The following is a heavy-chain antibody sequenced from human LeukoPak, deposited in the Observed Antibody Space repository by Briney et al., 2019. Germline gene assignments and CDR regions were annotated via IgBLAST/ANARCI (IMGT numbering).Heavy chain of an antibody. V-gene: IGHV3-48*03. J-gene: IGHJ4*02. D-gene: IGHD4-17*01. CDR2: ISSSGSTI. Sequence: GGSLRLSCAASGFTFSSYEMNWVRQAPGKGLEWVSYISSSGSTIYYADSVKGRFTISRDNAKNSLYLQMNSLRAEDTAVYYCARDLNDYGDYVFDYWGQGTLVTVSS. CDR3: ARDLNDYGDYVFDY. CDR1: GFTFSSYE.